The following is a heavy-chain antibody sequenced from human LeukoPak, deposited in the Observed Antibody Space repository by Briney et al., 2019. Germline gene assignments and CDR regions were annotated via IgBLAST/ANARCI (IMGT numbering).Heavy chain of an antibody. J-gene: IGHJ4*02. CDR1: GFTFSDYY. CDR3: ATDGGSTGYYGRSDY. D-gene: IGHD3-22*01. V-gene: IGHV3-15*01. Sequence: TGGSLRLSCAASGFTFSDYYMSWIRQAPGKGLEWVGRIKSKADAGTTDYAAPVKGRFTISRDDSKNTLYLQMNSLKTEDTAVYYCATDGGSTGYYGRSDYWGQGTLVTVSS. CDR2: IKSKADAGTT.